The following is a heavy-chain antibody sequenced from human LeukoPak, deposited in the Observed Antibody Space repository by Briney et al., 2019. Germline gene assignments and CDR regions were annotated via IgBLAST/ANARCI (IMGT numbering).Heavy chain of an antibody. CDR3: ARDQSGSYLLDY. Sequence: ASVKVSCKASGYTFTSYAMNWVRQAPGQGLEWMGWISAYNGNTNYAQKLQGRVTMTTDTSTSTAYMELRSLRSDDTAVYYCARDQSGSYLLDYWGQGTLVTVSS. D-gene: IGHD1-26*01. V-gene: IGHV1-18*01. CDR2: ISAYNGNT. J-gene: IGHJ4*02. CDR1: GYTFTSYA.